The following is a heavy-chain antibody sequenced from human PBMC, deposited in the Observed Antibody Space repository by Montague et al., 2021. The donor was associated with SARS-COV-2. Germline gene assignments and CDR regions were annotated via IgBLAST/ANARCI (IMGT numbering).Heavy chain of an antibody. CDR1: GFMVSDYC. Sequence: SLRLSCAASGFMVSDYCLSWVRQAPGRGLEWLSYISSSGDTLYYADSXXGLFTISRDNAKKSLFLQMDSLRGEDTAVYYCARDLSGWPDYHYCLDFWGQGTTVTVSS. CDR2: ISSSGDTL. CDR3: ARDLSGWPDYHYCLDF. D-gene: IGHD6-19*01. V-gene: IGHV3-11*01. J-gene: IGHJ6*02.